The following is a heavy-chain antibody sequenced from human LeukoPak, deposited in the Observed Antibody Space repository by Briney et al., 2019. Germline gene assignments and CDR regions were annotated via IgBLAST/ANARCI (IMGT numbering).Heavy chain of an antibody. CDR2: ISPSGGST. CDR3: ARVGYCSGGSCLNWFDP. Sequence: ASVKVSCKASGYTFTSHYMHWVRQAPEQGLEWMGIISPSGGSTGYAQKFQGRVTMTRDMSTRTDYMELSSLRYEDTALYYCARVGYCSGGSCLNWFDPWGRGTLVTVSS. CDR1: GYTFTSHY. J-gene: IGHJ5*02. V-gene: IGHV1-46*01. D-gene: IGHD2-15*01.